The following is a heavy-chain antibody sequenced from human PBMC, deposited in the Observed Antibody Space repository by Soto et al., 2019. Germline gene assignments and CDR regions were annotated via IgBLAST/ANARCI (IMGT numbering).Heavy chain of an antibody. J-gene: IGHJ4*02. CDR2: ISGSGGST. Sequence: GWSLRLSCAASGFTFSSYAMSWVRQAPGKGLEWVSAISGSGGSTYYADSVKGRFTISRDNSKNTLYLQMNSLRAEDTAVYYCAKGSTRYSSGWWLFDYWGQGTLVTASS. CDR1: GFTFSSYA. D-gene: IGHD6-19*01. V-gene: IGHV3-23*01. CDR3: AKGSTRYSSGWWLFDY.